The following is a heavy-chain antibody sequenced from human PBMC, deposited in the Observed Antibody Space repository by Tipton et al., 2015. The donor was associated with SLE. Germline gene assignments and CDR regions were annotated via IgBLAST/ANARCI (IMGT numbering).Heavy chain of an antibody. CDR3: ARVPPLLVYGDYTFDY. Sequence: TLPLTCTVSGGSISSYYWSWIRQPPGKGLEWIGYIYYSGSTNYNPSLKSRVTISVDTSKNQFSLKLSSVTAADTAVYYCARVPPLLVYGDYTFDYWGQGTLVTVSS. D-gene: IGHD4-17*01. J-gene: IGHJ4*02. CDR2: IYYSGST. V-gene: IGHV4-59*01. CDR1: GGSISSYY.